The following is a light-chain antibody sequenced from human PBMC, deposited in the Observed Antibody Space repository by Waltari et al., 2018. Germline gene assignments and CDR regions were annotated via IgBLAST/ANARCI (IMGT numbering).Light chain of an antibody. Sequence: QSFLTPPPAVSGAPGPRVTIPCTGTSSTIGAGYTVHWYQLRPGTAPKLLISATSSRPLGIPDRFSGSRSATSASLAITGLQAEDEAEYFCQSYDRTLSLYVFGSGTTVTVL. V-gene: IGLV1-40*01. CDR1: SSTIGAGYT. CDR3: QSYDRTLSLYV. CDR2: ATS. J-gene: IGLJ1*01.